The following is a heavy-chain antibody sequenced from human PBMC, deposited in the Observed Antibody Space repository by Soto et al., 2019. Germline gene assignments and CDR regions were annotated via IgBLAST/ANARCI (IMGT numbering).Heavy chain of an antibody. CDR3: ARSPGTTPKKPGAFDI. V-gene: IGHV3-33*01. J-gene: IGHJ3*02. Sequence: GSLRLSCAASGFTFSSYGMHWVRQAPGKGLEWVAVIWYDGSNKYYADSVKGRFTISRDNSKNTLYLQMNSLRAEDTAVYYCARSPGTTPKKPGAFDIWGQGTMVTVSS. CDR1: GFTFSSYG. D-gene: IGHD1-7*01. CDR2: IWYDGSNK.